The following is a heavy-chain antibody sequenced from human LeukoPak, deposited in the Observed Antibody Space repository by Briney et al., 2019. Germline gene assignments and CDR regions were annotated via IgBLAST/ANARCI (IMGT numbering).Heavy chain of an antibody. CDR1: GGSISSYY. D-gene: IGHD3-3*01. CDR2: IYYSGST. CDR3: ARRKVFGSGSKAFDI. V-gene: IGHV4-59*01. Sequence: SETLSLTCTVSGGSISSYYLSWIRQPPGKGLEWIGYIYYSGSTYYNPSLKSRVTISVDTSKNQFSLKLSSVTAADTAVYYCARRKVFGSGSKAFDIWGKGTMVTASS. J-gene: IGHJ3*02.